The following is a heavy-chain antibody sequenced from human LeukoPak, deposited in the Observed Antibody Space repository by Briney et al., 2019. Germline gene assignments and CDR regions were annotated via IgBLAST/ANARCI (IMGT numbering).Heavy chain of an antibody. CDR3: ARVPYCSNGICYTHYYCDY. V-gene: IGHV1-46*02. D-gene: IGHD2-8*01. J-gene: IGHJ4*02. CDR2: IIPIFGTA. Sequence: ASVNVSCKASGYTFNNHYMYWVRQAPGQGLEWMGGIIPIFGTANYAQKFQGRVTMTRDTSTSTVYMELSSLRSEDTAVYYCARVPYCSNGICYTHYYCDYWGQGTLVTVSS. CDR1: GYTFNNHY.